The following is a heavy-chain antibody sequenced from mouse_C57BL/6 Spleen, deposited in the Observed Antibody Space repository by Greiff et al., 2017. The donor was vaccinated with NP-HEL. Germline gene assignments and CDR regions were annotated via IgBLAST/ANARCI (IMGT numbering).Heavy chain of an antibody. Sequence: VQLQQPGAELVKPGASVKMSCKASGYTFTSYWITWVKQRPGQGLEWIGDIYPGSGSTKYNEKFKSKATLTVDTSSSTAYMQLSSLTSEDSAVYYCAIPLYYYGSSYDPDYYAMDYWGQGTSVTVSS. CDR3: AIPLYYYGSSYDPDYYAMDY. V-gene: IGHV1-55*01. CDR1: GYTFTSYW. D-gene: IGHD1-1*01. J-gene: IGHJ4*01. CDR2: IYPGSGST.